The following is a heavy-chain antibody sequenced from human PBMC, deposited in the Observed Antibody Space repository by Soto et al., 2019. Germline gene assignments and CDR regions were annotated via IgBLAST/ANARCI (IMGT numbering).Heavy chain of an antibody. D-gene: IGHD3-22*01. CDR2: IYHSGST. CDR1: GGSISSSNW. CDR3: ARGSYYDSSGYRY. J-gene: IGHJ4*02. Sequence: SETLSLTCAVSGGSISSSNWWSWVRQPPGKGLEWIGEIYHSGSTNYNPSLKSRVTISVDKSKNQFSLKLSSVTAADTAVYYCARGSYYDSSGYRYWGQGTLVTVSS. V-gene: IGHV4-4*02.